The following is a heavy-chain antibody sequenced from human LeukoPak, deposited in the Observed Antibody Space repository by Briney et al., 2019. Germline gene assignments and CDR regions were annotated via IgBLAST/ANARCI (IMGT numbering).Heavy chain of an antibody. CDR2: IYSGGST. CDR3: ARSYYYDSSDGC. V-gene: IGHV3-53*01. J-gene: IGHJ4*02. CDR1: GFTVSSNY. Sequence: GGSLRLSCAASGFTVSSNYMSWVRQAPGKGLEWVSVIYSGGSTYYADSVKGRFTISRDNSKNTLYLQMNSLRAEDTAVYYCARSYYYDSSDGCWGQGTLVTVSS. D-gene: IGHD3-22*01.